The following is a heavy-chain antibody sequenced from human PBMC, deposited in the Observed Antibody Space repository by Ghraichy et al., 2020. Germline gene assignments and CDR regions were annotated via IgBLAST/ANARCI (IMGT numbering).Heavy chain of an antibody. Sequence: ASVKVSCKASGYTFSNYGISWMRQAPGQGLEWVGWISGHNGNTNYAHKFQGRLTMTTETSTTTAYMELRSLTYEDTAVYYCGRELRPCSCRDCTPPLDGVDVWGQGTTVPVSS. J-gene: IGHJ6*02. CDR1: GYTFSNYG. V-gene: IGHV1-18*01. D-gene: IGHD2-21*02. CDR2: ISGHNGNT. CDR3: GRELRPCSCRDCTPPLDGVDV.